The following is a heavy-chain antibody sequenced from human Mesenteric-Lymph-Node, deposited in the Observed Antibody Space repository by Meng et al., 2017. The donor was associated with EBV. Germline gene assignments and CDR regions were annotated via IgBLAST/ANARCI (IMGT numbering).Heavy chain of an antibody. CDR1: GYTFTGHQ. CDR2: INPSGGAT. V-gene: IGHV1-46*01. Sequence: QGALVQSGAEVKKPGASVKVSCKASGYTFTGHQMHWVRQAPGQGPEWMGIINPSGGATRDAQKFQDRITMTRDTSTNTVYMELSSLRYEDTAVYYCARDEASEGQLEHWGQGTLVTVSS. J-gene: IGHJ4*02. D-gene: IGHD1-1*01. CDR3: ARDEASEGQLEH.